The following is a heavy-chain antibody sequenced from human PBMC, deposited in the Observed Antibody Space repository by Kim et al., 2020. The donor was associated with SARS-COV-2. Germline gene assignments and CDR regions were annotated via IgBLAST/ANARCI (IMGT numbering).Heavy chain of an antibody. CDR3: ASESPPDY. J-gene: IGHJ4*02. CDR1: GFTVSNNY. V-gene: IGHV3-66*01. Sequence: GGSLRLSCAASGFTVSNNYVSWVRQAPGKGLEWVSVIYNGDKTYYADSVKGRFTISRDNSKSTVYLQMNSLRAEDTAVYYCASESPPDYWGQGTLVTVSS. CDR2: IYNGDKT.